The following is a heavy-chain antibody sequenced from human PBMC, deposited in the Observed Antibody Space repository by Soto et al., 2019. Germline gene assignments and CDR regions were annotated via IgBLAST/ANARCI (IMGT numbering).Heavy chain of an antibody. CDR2: MNPNSGNT. V-gene: IGHV1-8*01. CDR1: GYTFTSYD. Sequence: ASVKVSCKASGYTFTSYDINWVRQATGQGLEWMGWMNPNSGNTGYAQKFQGRVTMTRNTSISTAYMELSSLGSEDTAVYYCARVRAMITFGGNYFDYWGQGTLVTVSS. CDR3: ARVRAMITFGGNYFDY. J-gene: IGHJ4*02. D-gene: IGHD3-16*01.